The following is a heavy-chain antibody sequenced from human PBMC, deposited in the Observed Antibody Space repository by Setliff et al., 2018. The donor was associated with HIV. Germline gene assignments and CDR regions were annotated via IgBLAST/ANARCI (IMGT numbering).Heavy chain of an antibody. CDR1: GFTFSGSP. D-gene: IGHD3-22*01. V-gene: IGHV3-73*01. CDR3: TRPQHIYENGGSDY. Sequence: PGGSLRLSCAASGFTFSGSPIHWVRQASGKGLEWLGRIKDRTDNYATAYAASVKGRFTIFRDDSANTAYLQINSLEIEDTAVYYCTRPQHIYENGGSDYWGQGTLVTVTS. J-gene: IGHJ4*02. CDR2: IKDRTDNYAT.